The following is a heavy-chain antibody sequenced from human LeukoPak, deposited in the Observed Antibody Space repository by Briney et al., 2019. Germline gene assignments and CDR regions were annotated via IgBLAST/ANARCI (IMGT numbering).Heavy chain of an antibody. CDR3: AKSTRAVMAMMDV. CDR2: ISYDGSNK. J-gene: IGHJ6*04. V-gene: IGHV3-30*04. D-gene: IGHD3-16*01. Sequence: TGGSLRLSCAASGFTFSCYAMHWVSQAPGKWLEWVAVISYDGSNKYYADSVKGRFTISRDNSKNTLYLQMNSLRAEDTAVYFCAKSTRAVMAMMDVWGKGTTVTVSS. CDR1: GFTFSCYA.